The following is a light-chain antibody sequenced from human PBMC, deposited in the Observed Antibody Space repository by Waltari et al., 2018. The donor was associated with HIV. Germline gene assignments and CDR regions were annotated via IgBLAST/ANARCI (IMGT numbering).Light chain of an antibody. V-gene: IGKV3-11*01. CDR3: QQRSHWPLT. Sequence: ETVLTQSPARLSLSPGERATLSCRANQSVSDFLAWYRQTPGQPPRLLVYDASTRATRTPARFSGSGSGTDFTLTISSLEPEDFAVYYCQQRSHWPLTFGGGTKVEMK. CDR1: QSVSDF. J-gene: IGKJ4*01. CDR2: DAS.